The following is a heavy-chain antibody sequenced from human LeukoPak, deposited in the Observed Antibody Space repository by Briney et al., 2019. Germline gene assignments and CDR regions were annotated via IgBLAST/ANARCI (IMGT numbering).Heavy chain of an antibody. CDR3: ARNDSAGRYY. V-gene: IGHV3-74*01. Sequence: GGSLRLSCAASGFTFSSYWMHWVRQAPGKGLVWVSRINTGGSSTVYVDSVRGGFTISRDNTKNTLYLQMNSLRAEDTAVYYCARNDSAGRYYWGQGTLVTVSS. CDR1: GFTFSSYW. D-gene: IGHD3-16*01. CDR2: INTGGSST. J-gene: IGHJ4*02.